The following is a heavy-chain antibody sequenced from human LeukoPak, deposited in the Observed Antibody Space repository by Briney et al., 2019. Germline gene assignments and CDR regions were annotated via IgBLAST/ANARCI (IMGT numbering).Heavy chain of an antibody. Sequence: GGSLRLSCAASGFTFSSYGMHWVRQAPGKGLEWVAVISYDGSNKYYADSVKGRFTISRDNSKNTLYLQMNSLRAEDTAVYYCAKVLAVADNYYYYGMGVWGQGTTVTVSS. CDR3: AKVLAVADNYYYYGMGV. CDR1: GFTFSSYG. V-gene: IGHV3-30*18. CDR2: ISYDGSNK. J-gene: IGHJ6*02. D-gene: IGHD6-19*01.